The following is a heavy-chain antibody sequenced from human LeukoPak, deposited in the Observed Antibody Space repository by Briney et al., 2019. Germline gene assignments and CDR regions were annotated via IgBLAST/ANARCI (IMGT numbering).Heavy chain of an antibody. D-gene: IGHD4-17*01. Sequence: GGSPRLSCATSGFTVSSNCMSWVRQAPGKGLEWVSVIYSGGSTYYADSVKGRFTISRDNSKNTLYLQMNSLRAEDTAVYYCARDFNGDYVDYWGQGTLVTVSS. CDR1: GFTVSSNC. J-gene: IGHJ4*02. CDR2: IYSGGST. CDR3: ARDFNGDYVDY. V-gene: IGHV3-53*01.